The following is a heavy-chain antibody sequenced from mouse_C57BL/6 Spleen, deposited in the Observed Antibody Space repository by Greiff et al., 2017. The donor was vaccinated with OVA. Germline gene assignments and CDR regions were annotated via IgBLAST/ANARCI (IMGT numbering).Heavy chain of an antibody. V-gene: IGHV1-82*01. CDR2: IYPGDGDT. CDR1: GYAFSSSW. CDR3: ARRGVVAED. D-gene: IGHD1-1*01. J-gene: IGHJ2*01. Sequence: QVQLQQSGPELVKPGASVKISCKASGYAFSSSWMNWVKQRPGKGLEWIGRIYPGDGDTNYNGKFKGKATLTADKSSSTAYMQLSSLTSEDSAVYFCARRGVVAEDWGQGTTLTVSS.